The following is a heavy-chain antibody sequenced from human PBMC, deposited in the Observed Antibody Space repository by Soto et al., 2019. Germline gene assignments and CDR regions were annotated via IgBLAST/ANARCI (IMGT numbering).Heavy chain of an antibody. Sequence: QVQLVQSGAEVQKPGASVKVSCKASGYTFTSYGISWVRQAPGQGLEWMGWSSNYNENTNYAQKHQGRVTLTTDTSTNAVYKELMSLRSDDTAMYYCARYRGGYFDYCGQGSLVSVYS. CDR2: SSNYNENT. J-gene: IGHJ4*02. CDR3: ARYRGGYFDY. D-gene: IGHD3-16*01. CDR1: GYTFTSYG. V-gene: IGHV1-18*04.